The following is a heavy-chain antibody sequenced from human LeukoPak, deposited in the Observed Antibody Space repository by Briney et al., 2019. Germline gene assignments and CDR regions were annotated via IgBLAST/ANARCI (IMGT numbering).Heavy chain of an antibody. J-gene: IGHJ4*02. V-gene: IGHV1-69*04. CDR2: IIPILGIA. D-gene: IGHD3-10*01. Sequence: SVKVSCKASGGTFSSYAISWVRQAPGQGLEWMGRIIPILGIANYAQKFQGRVTITADKSTSTAYIELSSLRSEDTAVYYCAGSYYYGSGSYYPLDYWGQGTLVTVSS. CDR3: AGSYYYGSGSYYPLDY. CDR1: GGTFSSYA.